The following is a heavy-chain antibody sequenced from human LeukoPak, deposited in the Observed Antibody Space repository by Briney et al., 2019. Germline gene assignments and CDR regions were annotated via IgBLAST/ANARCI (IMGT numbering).Heavy chain of an antibody. V-gene: IGHV3-30*18. Sequence: GGSLRLSCAASGFIFSSYGMHWVRQAPGKGLEWMAVISYDGSNKYYADSVKGRFTISRDNSKNTLYLQMNSLRAEDTAVYYCAKDPGSYYDSSGYYYPGYWGQGTLVTVSS. CDR1: GFIFSSYG. D-gene: IGHD3-22*01. CDR3: AKDPGSYYDSSGYYYPGY. J-gene: IGHJ4*02. CDR2: ISYDGSNK.